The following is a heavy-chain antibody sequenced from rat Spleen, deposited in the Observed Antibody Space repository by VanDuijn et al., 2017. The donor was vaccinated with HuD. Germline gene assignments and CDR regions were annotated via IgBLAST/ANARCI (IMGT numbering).Heavy chain of an antibody. V-gene: IGHV2-45*01. CDR1: GFSLTSYN. J-gene: IGHJ2*01. CDR3: ARDGRTRGYFDY. D-gene: IGHD1-7*01. CDR2: MWSGGST. Sequence: QVQLMESGPGLVQPSETLSLTCTVSGFSLTSYNVHWVRQPPGKGLEWMGVMWSGGSTDYNSALKSRLSISRDTSKNQVFLKMNSLQSEDTTTYYCARDGRTRGYFDYWGQGVMVTVSS.